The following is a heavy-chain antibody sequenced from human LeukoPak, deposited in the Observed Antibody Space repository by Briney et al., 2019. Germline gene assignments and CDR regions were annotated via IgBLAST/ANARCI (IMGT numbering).Heavy chain of an antibody. Sequence: GGSVRLSCAASGFTFSSNYVSWVRQAPGKGLEWVSVIYSGGSTYYADSVKGRFTISRDNSKNTLYLQMNSLRAEDTAVYYCARHTPRPYYYDSSGYRPDFDYWGQGTLVTVSS. CDR3: ARHTPRPYYYDSSGYRPDFDY. D-gene: IGHD3-22*01. CDR2: IYSGGST. J-gene: IGHJ4*02. CDR1: GFTFSSNY. V-gene: IGHV3-53*01.